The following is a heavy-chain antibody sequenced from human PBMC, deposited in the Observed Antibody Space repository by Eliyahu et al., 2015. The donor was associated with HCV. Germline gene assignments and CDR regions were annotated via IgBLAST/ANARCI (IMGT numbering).Heavy chain of an antibody. V-gene: IGHV4-30-4*01. J-gene: IGHJ4*02. D-gene: IGHD3-22*01. CDR1: DDSISSDEYY. CDR3: ARGPYDTSGYYPPDS. CDR2: LHLRWGP. Sequence: QVRLQESGPGLVKPSQTLSLSCFVSDDSISSDEYYCNWIRQPPGKGLEWIGLLHLRWGPHPNPSLKSRVSMSVDSSKKRFSLKLTSVTAADTAMYYCARGPYDTSGYYPPDSWGQGVLVTVSS.